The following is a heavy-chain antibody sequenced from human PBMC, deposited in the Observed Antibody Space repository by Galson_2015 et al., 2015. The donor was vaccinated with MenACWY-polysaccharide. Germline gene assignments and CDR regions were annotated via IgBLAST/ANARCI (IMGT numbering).Heavy chain of an antibody. Sequence: SLRLSCAVSGITFHYAWMTWVRQTPGKGLEWVGRIKSKTNGGTTDYAAPVKGRFTVSRDDAKNTVYLQMNSLETEDTAVYYCTTDLRDYRDAGRLTGVRVLIDYWGQGSLVTVSS. V-gene: IGHV3-15*01. CDR2: IKSKTNGGTT. D-gene: IGHD3-9*01. CDR3: TTDLRDYRDAGRLTGVRVLIDY. CDR1: GITFHYAW. J-gene: IGHJ4*02.